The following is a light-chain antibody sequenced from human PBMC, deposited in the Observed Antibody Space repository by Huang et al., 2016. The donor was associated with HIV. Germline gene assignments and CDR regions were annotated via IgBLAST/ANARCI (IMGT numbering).Light chain of an antibody. Sequence: DIVLTQSPGTLSLSPGERATLPCRASQSVSSRSLAWYQQKDGQAPRLLIYDASRRATGIPDRFSASGSESDFTLTISRLEPEDFAAYYCQQYGNSPRTFGQGTKVEIK. CDR2: DAS. J-gene: IGKJ1*01. V-gene: IGKV3-20*01. CDR1: QSVSSRS. CDR3: QQYGNSPRT.